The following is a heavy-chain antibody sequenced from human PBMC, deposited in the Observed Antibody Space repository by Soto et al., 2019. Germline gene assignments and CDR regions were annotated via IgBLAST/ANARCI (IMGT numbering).Heavy chain of an antibody. J-gene: IGHJ4*02. CDR1: GFTVSGND. CDR3: ASHHTSGWLYFGS. D-gene: IGHD6-19*01. CDR2: ISSSGRAI. Sequence: QLQLLESGGDLVKPGGSLRLSCAASGFTVSGNDLSWIRQAPGKGLEWVSSISSSGRAIYYADSVKGRFTISRDNAKDSLYLQMSSLRAEDTAIYYCASHHTSGWLYFGSWGQGTLVTVSS. V-gene: IGHV3-11*01.